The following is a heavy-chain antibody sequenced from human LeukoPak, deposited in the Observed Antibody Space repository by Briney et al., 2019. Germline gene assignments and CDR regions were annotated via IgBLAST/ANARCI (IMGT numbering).Heavy chain of an antibody. CDR2: IKEDGTEK. V-gene: IGHV3-7*01. Sequence: PGGSLRLSCAASGFTFSSFSMSWVRQGPGKGLEWVANIKEDGTEKNYGDSVTGRFSISRDNAKNLLFLQMHSLRAEDTAVYYCARENYYDSSGYYYVHGFDIWGQGTMVTVSS. CDR3: ARENYYDSSGYYYVHGFDI. J-gene: IGHJ3*02. D-gene: IGHD3-22*01. CDR1: GFTFSSFS.